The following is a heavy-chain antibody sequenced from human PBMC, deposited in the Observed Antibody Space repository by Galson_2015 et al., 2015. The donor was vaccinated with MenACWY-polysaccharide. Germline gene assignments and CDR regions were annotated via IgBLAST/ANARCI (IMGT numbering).Heavy chain of an antibody. V-gene: IGHV2-5*01. D-gene: IGHD6-13*01. J-gene: IGHJ4*02. Sequence: PALVKPTQPLTLTCTFSGFSLSTSGVGVGWIRQPPGKALEWLALIYWNDDKRYSPSLKSRLTITKDTSKNQVVLTMTNMDPVDTATYYCAHRPTGYSSSWYAPHYFDYWGQGTLVTVSS. CDR3: AHRPTGYSSSWYAPHYFDY. CDR2: IYWNDDK. CDR1: GFSLSTSGVG.